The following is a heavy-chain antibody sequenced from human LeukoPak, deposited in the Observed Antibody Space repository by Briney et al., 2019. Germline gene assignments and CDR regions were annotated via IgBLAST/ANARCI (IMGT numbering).Heavy chain of an antibody. CDR3: ARSPVGSGSNFDY. Sequence: SETLSLTCSVSADSITNYYWNWIRHPAGKGLEWIGRIYINGITNYNPSLKSRVTMSVDTSKNHFSLNLSSVTAADTAVYYCARSPVGSGSNFDYWGQGTLVTVSS. D-gene: IGHD3-10*01. CDR1: ADSITNYY. V-gene: IGHV4-4*07. J-gene: IGHJ4*02. CDR2: IYINGIT.